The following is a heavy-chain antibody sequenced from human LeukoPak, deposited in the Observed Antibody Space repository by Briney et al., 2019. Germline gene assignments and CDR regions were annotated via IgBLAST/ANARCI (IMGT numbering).Heavy chain of an antibody. CDR3: ATPSSSSWYGFDP. CDR1: GYTFTGYY. V-gene: IGHV1-2*02. CDR2: IDPNSGGT. Sequence: ASVKVSCKTSGYTFTGYYIHWVRQAPGQGLEWMGWIDPNSGGTNYAQKFQGRVTMTRDTSISTAYMELSRLTSADTAVYRCATPSSSSWYGFDPWGQGTLVTVSS. J-gene: IGHJ5*02. D-gene: IGHD6-13*01.